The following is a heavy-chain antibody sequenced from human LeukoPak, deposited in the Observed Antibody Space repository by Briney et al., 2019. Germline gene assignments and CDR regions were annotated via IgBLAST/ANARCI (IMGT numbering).Heavy chain of an antibody. CDR1: GFTFNTYW. CDR3: ARGRDIVVVVAAPLTYDAFDI. V-gene: IGHV3-7*01. J-gene: IGHJ3*02. D-gene: IGHD2-15*01. CDR2: MNQDGSEK. Sequence: GGSLRLSCAASGFTFNTYWMTWVRQTPGEGLEWVANMNQDGSEKYYVDSVKGRFTISRDNAKNSLYLQMNSLRAEDTAVYYCARGRDIVVVVAAPLTYDAFDIWGQGTMVTVSS.